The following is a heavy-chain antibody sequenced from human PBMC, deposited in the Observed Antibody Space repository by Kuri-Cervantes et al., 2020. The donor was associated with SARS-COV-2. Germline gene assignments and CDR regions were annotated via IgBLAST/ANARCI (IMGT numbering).Heavy chain of an antibody. V-gene: IGHV4-59*01. CDR2: PYYSGST. Sequence: ESLKISCTVSGGSISTYYWSWIRQPPGKGLEWIGYPYYSGSTNYNPSLKSRVTISLDTSKNQFSLKLSSVTAADTAVYYCATGSYYVAYDYWGQGTLVTVSS. CDR1: GGSISTYY. J-gene: IGHJ4*02. CDR3: ATGSYYVAYDY. D-gene: IGHD1-26*01.